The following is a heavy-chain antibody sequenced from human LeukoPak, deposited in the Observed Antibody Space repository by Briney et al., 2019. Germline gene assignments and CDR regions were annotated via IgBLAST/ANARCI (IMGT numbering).Heavy chain of an antibody. J-gene: IGHJ4*02. Sequence: GGSLRLSCVASGFTFTDYFMSWVRQAPGKGLEWVASIKHNGGEKYYVGSVKGRFTISRDNAKNSLYLEMSSLRVEDTAVYYCARDRGWRSSGYYLYHFDYWGQGTLVTFAS. CDR1: GFTFTDYF. CDR3: ARDRGWRSSGYYLYHFDY. CDR2: IKHNGGEK. D-gene: IGHD3-22*01. V-gene: IGHV3-7*01.